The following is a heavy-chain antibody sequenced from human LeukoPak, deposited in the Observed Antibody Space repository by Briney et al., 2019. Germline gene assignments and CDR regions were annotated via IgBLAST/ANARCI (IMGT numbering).Heavy chain of an antibody. V-gene: IGHV3-21*01. CDR1: GFIFSRYN. J-gene: IGHJ4*02. Sequence: GGSLRLSCAASGFIFSRYNMNWVRQAPGKGLEWVSSISSSSNYIHYADSVKGRFTISRDNAKNSLYLQMNSLRAEDTAVYFCARGTLGAWGWWGQGTLVTVSS. CDR2: ISSSSNYI. D-gene: IGHD6-19*01. CDR3: ARGTLGAWGW.